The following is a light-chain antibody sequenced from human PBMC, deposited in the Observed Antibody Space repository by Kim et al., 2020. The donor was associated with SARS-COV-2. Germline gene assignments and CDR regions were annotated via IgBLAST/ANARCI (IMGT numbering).Light chain of an antibody. V-gene: IGKV3-20*01. J-gene: IGKJ2*01. CDR2: GTS. CDR1: QSVSSSY. CDR3: QQYDSSPYT. Sequence: LSPGERATLSCRASQSVSSSYLAWYQQKPGQAPRLLIYGTSTRATGIPDRFSGSGSGTDFTLTISRLEPEDFAVFYCQQYDSSPYTFGQGTKLEIK.